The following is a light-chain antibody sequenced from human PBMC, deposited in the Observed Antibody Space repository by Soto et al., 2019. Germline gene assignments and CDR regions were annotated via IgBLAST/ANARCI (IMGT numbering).Light chain of an antibody. V-gene: IGLV2-14*01. CDR3: SSYTSRSTDV. CDR1: SSDIGGSNY. CDR2: EVS. Sequence: QSVLTQPASVSGSPGQSITISCTGTSSDIGGSNYVSWYRHHPGKAPKLMIYEVSKRPSGVSNRFSGSKSGNTASLTISGLQAEDEADYYCSSYTSRSTDVFGTGTNVTVL. J-gene: IGLJ1*01.